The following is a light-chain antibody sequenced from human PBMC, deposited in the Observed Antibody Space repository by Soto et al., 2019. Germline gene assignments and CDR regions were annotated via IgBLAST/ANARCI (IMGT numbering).Light chain of an antibody. J-gene: IGKJ1*01. Sequence: EIVMTQSPATLSVSPGEGATLSCRTSQSVSSNLAWYQQKPGQAPRLLIYGASIRATDIPDRFSGSGSGTEYTLTISSLQSEDFAVYYCQQYNNWPRTFGQGTKVDI. CDR1: QSVSSN. CDR3: QQYNNWPRT. V-gene: IGKV3-15*01. CDR2: GAS.